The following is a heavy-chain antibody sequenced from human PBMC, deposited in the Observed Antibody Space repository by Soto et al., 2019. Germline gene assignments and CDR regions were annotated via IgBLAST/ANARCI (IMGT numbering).Heavy chain of an antibody. V-gene: IGHV4-30-4*01. D-gene: IGHD5-18*01. CDR1: GGSISSGDYY. Sequence: PSEILSLTCTVSGGSISSGDYYWSWIRQPPGKGLEWIGYIYYSGTTYYNPSLKSRVTISVDTSKNQFSLKVNSVTAADTAVYYCARALIQLWPHYYYGMDVWGQGTTVTVSS. CDR2: IYYSGTT. J-gene: IGHJ6*02. CDR3: ARALIQLWPHYYYGMDV.